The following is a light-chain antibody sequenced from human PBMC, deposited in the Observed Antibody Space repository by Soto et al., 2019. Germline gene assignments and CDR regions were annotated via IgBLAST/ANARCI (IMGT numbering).Light chain of an antibody. J-gene: IGKJ1*01. CDR2: DAS. CDR3: QQYNTSPWA. CDR1: HIIVNW. Sequence: DLHLTQSPSTLSASVGDRVTITWRASHIIVNWLAWYQQKPGKAPKLLIYDASTLQSGVPSRFSGSGSQTEFTLTISGLQPDDFATYYCQQYNTSPWAFGQGTKVEIK. V-gene: IGKV1-5*01.